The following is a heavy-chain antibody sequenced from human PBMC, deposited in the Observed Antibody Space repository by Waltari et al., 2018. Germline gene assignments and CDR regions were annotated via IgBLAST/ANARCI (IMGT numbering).Heavy chain of an antibody. V-gene: IGHV3-23*01. CDR1: GFTFSSYV. CDR3: ARRILASEYHGMDV. D-gene: IGHD2-2*01. J-gene: IGHJ6*02. CDR2: ISGGGTTT. Sequence: EVQLLESGGGLVQPGGSLRLPCSASGFTFSSYVMTWVRQAPGKGLEWVSVISGGGTTTYYADSVRGRFTISRDDSRNTVYLQMNNLRVEDTAIYYCARRILASEYHGMDVWGQGTTVTVSS.